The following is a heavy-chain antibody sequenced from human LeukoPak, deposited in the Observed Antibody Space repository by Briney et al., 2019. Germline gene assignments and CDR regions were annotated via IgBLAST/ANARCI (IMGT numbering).Heavy chain of an antibody. CDR3: AKDYYSSGFDY. CDR1: GFTFSSYS. CDR2: ISYDGSNE. V-gene: IGHV3-30*18. D-gene: IGHD3-22*01. J-gene: IGHJ4*02. Sequence: GGSLRLSCAASGFTFSSYSINWVRQAPGKGLEWVAVISYDGSNEYYADSVKGRFTISRDNSRNTLYLQMNSLRVEDTAVYYCAKDYYSSGFDYWGQGTLVTVSS.